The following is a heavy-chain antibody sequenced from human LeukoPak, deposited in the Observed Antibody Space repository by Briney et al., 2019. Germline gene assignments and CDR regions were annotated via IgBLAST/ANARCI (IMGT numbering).Heavy chain of an antibody. CDR3: GKDITPGGMDV. CDR2: FSLDTDRI. D-gene: IGHD2-15*01. Sequence: PGGCLRLSCVASGLTLDYYAMHWVRQAPGKGLEWVAGFSLDTDRIDYADSVKGRFTVSRDNAKSSLYLQMNSLRPEDTAVYYCGKDITPGGMDVWGQGTTVTVSS. V-gene: IGHV3-9*01. J-gene: IGHJ6*02. CDR1: GLTLDYYA.